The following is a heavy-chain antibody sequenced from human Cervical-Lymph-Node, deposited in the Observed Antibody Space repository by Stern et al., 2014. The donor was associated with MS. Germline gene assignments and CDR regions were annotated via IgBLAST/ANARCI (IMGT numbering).Heavy chain of an antibody. CDR3: VRQGLSGAFDI. D-gene: IGHD2/OR15-2a*01. J-gene: IGHJ3*02. CDR1: RFTFTAYY. Sequence: VQLVESGAEVKTPGASVMVSCKASRFTFTAYYMHWVRQAPGQGLEWMGRINCNTGGTAYEQEFQGRVPLNRDTTNTQHYMAVGGLTFDDTALYYCVRQGLSGAFDIWGQGTMVIVSS. CDR2: INCNTGGT. V-gene: IGHV1-2*06.